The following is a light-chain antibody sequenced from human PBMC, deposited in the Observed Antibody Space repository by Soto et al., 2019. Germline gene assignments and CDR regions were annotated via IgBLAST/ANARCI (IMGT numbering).Light chain of an antibody. J-gene: IGLJ1*01. Sequence: QSVLTQPASVSVSPGQSITISCTGSTSDIGGYKYVSWYQQHPGKAPKLMIYDVSNRPSGVSNRFSGSKSGNTATLTISGLQGEDEAEYYCSSYTGGSTYVFGTGTKVTVL. V-gene: IGLV2-14*01. CDR2: DVS. CDR3: SSYTGGSTYV. CDR1: TSDIGGYKY.